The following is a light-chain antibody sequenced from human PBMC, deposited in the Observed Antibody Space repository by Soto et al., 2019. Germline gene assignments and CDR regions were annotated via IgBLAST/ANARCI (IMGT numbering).Light chain of an antibody. CDR1: QSVRSK. J-gene: IGKJ1*01. CDR2: GAS. Sequence: EVVMTQSPDTLSVSPGETVTLSCRASQSVRSKLAWYQQKPGQAPRLFIYGASSRATGIPDRFSGSGSGTDFTLTISSLQAEDVAVYYCQQYYSTPRTFGHGTKVDIK. V-gene: IGKV3D-15*01. CDR3: QQYYSTPRT.